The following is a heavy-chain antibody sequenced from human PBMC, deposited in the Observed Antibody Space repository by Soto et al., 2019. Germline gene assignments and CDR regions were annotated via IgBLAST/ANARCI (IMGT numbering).Heavy chain of an antibody. J-gene: IGHJ6*02. V-gene: IGHV5-51*01. D-gene: IGHD3-16*01. CDR1: GYRFSSYW. Sequence: TGESLKISCKGSGYRFSSYWIAWVRQMPGKGLEWMGIIYPGDSDTRYSPSFEGQVTTSADKSNSTAYLQWSSLKASDTAMYYCARQGSNGAYYYYGMDVWGQGTTVTVSS. CDR2: IYPGDSDT. CDR3: ARQGSNGAYYYYGMDV.